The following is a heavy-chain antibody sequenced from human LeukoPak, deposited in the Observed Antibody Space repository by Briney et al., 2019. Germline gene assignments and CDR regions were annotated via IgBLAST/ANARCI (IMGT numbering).Heavy chain of an antibody. Sequence: GGSLRLSCAASGFTFSSYWMTWVRQAPGKGLEWVANIKQDGSEKYYVDSVKGRFTISRDNAKNSLYLQVRYLRAEDTAVYYCARGGRFLDYWGQGTPVTVSS. J-gene: IGHJ4*02. V-gene: IGHV3-7*02. CDR1: GFTFSSYW. CDR3: ARGGRFLDY. CDR2: IKQDGSEK. D-gene: IGHD3-3*01.